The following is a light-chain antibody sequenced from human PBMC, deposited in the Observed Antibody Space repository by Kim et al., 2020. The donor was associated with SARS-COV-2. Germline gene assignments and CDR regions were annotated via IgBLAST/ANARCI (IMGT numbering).Light chain of an antibody. J-gene: IGLJ3*02. Sequence: GQSVTISCTVLPGDVHDYNYVSWYQQHPGTAPKLMIYEVNKRPSGVPDRFSGSRSGNTASLTVSGLQTEDEADYYCTSYAGSDNWVFGGGTKLTVL. CDR2: EVN. CDR3: TSYAGSDNWV. V-gene: IGLV2-8*01. CDR1: PGDVHDYNY.